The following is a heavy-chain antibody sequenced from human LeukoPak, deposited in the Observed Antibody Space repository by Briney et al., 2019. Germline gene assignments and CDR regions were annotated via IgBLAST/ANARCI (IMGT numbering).Heavy chain of an antibody. D-gene: IGHD3-16*01. CDR1: GLTFSRYS. CDR3: AREISRFGI. CDR2: IYTGGTT. Sequence: GGSLRLSCAASGLTFSRYSMNWVRQAPGKGLEWVSGIYTGGTTYYTDSVKGRFNISRDNPNNTLYLQMHSLRAEDTAVYYCAREISRFGIWGQGTLVTVPS. J-gene: IGHJ4*02. V-gene: IGHV3-66*01.